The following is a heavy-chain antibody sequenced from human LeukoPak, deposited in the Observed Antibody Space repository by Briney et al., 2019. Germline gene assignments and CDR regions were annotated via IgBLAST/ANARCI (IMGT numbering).Heavy chain of an antibody. CDR2: INHSGST. J-gene: IGHJ6*04. CDR3: ARGVPTRLYYYYYGMDV. Sequence: SETLSLTCAVYGGSFSGYYWSWIRQPPGKGLEWIGEINHSGSTNYNPSLKSRVTISEDTSKNQFSLKLSSVTAADTAVYYCARGVPTRLYYYYYGMDVWGKGTTVTVSS. D-gene: IGHD3-22*01. V-gene: IGHV4-34*01. CDR1: GGSFSGYY.